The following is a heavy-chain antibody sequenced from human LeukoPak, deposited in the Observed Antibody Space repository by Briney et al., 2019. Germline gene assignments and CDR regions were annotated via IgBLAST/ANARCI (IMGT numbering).Heavy chain of an antibody. J-gene: IGHJ4*02. CDR1: GGSFSGYY. CDR3: SIVVVPAATLDYFDY. V-gene: IGHV4-34*01. CDR2: INHSGST. D-gene: IGHD2-2*01. Sequence: PSETLSLTCAVYGGSFSGYYWSWIRQPPGKGLEWIGEINHSGSTNYNPSLESRATISVDTSKNQFSLKLSSVTAADTAVYYCSIVVVPAATLDYFDYWGQGTLVTVSS.